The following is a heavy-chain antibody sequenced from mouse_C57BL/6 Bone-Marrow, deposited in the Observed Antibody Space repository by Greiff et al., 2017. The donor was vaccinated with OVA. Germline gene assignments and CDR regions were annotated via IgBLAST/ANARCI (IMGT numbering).Heavy chain of an antibody. J-gene: IGHJ3*01. Sequence: VKLMESGAELVKPGASVKMSCKASGYTFTTYPIEWMKQNHGKSLEWIGNFHPYNDDTKYNEKFKGKATLTVGKSSSTVYLELSRLTSDDSAVYYGARRCYSCFSWFAYWGQGTLVTVSA. CDR1: GYTFTTYP. D-gene: IGHD1-1*01. CDR3: ARRCYSCFSWFAY. V-gene: IGHV1-47*01. CDR2: FHPYNDDT.